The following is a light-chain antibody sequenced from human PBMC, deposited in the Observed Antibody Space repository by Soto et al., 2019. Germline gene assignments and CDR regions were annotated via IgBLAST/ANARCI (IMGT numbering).Light chain of an antibody. CDR2: GNS. V-gene: IGLV1-40*01. CDR3: QSYDSSLSGYVV. J-gene: IGLJ2*01. Sequence: QSGLTQPPSVSVATGQRVTISCTGRSSNIGAGYDVHWYQQLPGTAPKLLIYGNSNRPSGVPDRFSGSKSGTSASLAITGLQAEDEADYYCQSYDSSLSGYVVFGGGTKLTVL. CDR1: SSNIGAGYD.